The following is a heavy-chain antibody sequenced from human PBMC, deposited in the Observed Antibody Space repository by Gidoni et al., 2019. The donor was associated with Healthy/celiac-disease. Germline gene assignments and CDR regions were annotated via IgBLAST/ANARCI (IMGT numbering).Heavy chain of an antibody. CDR2: ISYDGSNK. D-gene: IGHD2-2*03. CDR3: AKDLGIVVVPAAIDD. V-gene: IGHV3-30*18. J-gene: IGHJ4*02. CDR1: GFPFRSYG. Sequence: VQLVESVGGVVQPGRSLRLSCAASGFPFRSYGMPWVRQAPGKGLEWVAVISYDGSNKYYTDSVKGRVTIARENSKNTLYLQMNSLRAEDTAVYYCAKDLGIVVVPAAIDDWGQGTLVTVSS.